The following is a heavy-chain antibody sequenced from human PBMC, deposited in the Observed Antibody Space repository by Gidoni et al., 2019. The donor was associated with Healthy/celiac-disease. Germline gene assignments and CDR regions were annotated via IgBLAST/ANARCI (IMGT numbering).Heavy chain of an antibody. V-gene: IGHV5-10-1*03. CDR2: IDPSDSYT. Sequence: EVQLVQSGAEVKKPGESRRISCKGSGYSFTSYWISWVRQMPGKGLEWMGRIDPSDSYTNYSPSFQGHVTISADKSISTAYLQWSSLKASDTAMYYCAREYSGSYYVDYWGQGTLVTVSS. CDR1: GYSFTSYW. CDR3: AREYSGSYYVDY. J-gene: IGHJ4*02. D-gene: IGHD1-26*01.